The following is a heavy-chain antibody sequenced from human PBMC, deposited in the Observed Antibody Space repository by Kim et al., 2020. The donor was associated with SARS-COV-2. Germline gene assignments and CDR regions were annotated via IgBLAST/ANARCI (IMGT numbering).Heavy chain of an antibody. Sequence: GGSLRLSCAASGFTFSSYSMNWVRQAPGKGLEWVSSISSSSSYIYYADSVKGRFTISRDNAKNSLYLQMNSLRAEDTAVYYCARDLKYYYDQGGAFDIWGQGTMVTVSS. CDR2: ISSSSSYI. CDR3: ARDLKYYYDQGGAFDI. V-gene: IGHV3-21*01. CDR1: GFTFSSYS. J-gene: IGHJ3*02. D-gene: IGHD3-22*01.